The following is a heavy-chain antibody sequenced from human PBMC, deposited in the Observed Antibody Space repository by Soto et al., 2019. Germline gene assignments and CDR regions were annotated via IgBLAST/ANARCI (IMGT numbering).Heavy chain of an antibody. Sequence: PGGSMRLSSTAAGFTFDVYAMSWFRKAQGKGLEWVGFIRSKAYGGTTEYAASVKGRFTISRDDSKSIAYLQMNSLKTEDTAVYYCTRANAGDDAFDIWGQGTMVTVSS. CDR2: IRSKAYGGTT. J-gene: IGHJ3*02. CDR1: GFTFDVYA. CDR3: TRANAGDDAFDI. V-gene: IGHV3-49*03. D-gene: IGHD3-10*01.